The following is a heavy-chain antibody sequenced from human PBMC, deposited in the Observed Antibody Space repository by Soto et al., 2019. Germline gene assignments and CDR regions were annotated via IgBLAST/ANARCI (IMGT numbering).Heavy chain of an antibody. CDR3: ARSDRGGYDAFDI. V-gene: IGHV1-69*13. J-gene: IGHJ3*02. CDR2: IIPIFGAP. CDR1: GGTFSSYA. D-gene: IGHD5-12*01. Sequence: SVKVSCKASGGTFSSYAISWVRQAPGRGLEWMGGIIPIFGAPNYAQKFQGRLTITADESTSTAYMYLTSLTSEDTAVYYCARSDRGGYDAFDIWGQGTMVTVXS.